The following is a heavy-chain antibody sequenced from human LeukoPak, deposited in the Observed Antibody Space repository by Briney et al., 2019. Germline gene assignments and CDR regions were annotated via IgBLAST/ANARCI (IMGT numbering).Heavy chain of an antibody. CDR1: GGSFSGYS. Sequence: PSETLSLTCGVHGGSFSGYSCNWIRQPPGKGLEWIGYIYYSGSTNYNPSLKSRVTISVDTSKNQFSLKLSSVTAADTAVYYCARLSVVVPAAYYYYGMDVWGQGTTVTVSS. J-gene: IGHJ6*02. D-gene: IGHD2-2*01. CDR3: ARLSVVVPAAYYYYGMDV. V-gene: IGHV4-59*08. CDR2: IYYSGST.